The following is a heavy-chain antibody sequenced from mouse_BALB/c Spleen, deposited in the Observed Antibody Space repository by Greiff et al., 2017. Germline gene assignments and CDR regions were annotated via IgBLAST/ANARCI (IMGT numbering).Heavy chain of an antibody. CDR1: GFTFSSYT. CDR2: ISSGGSYT. Sequence: EVMLVESGGGLVKPGGSLKLSCAASGFTFSSYTMSWVRQTPEKRLEWVATISSGGSYTYYPDSVKGRFTISRDNAKNTLYLQMSSLKSEDTAMYYCTRDSDDRGYYFDYWGQGTTLTVSS. CDR3: TRDSDDRGYYFDY. J-gene: IGHJ2*01. D-gene: IGHD2-12*01. V-gene: IGHV5-6-4*01.